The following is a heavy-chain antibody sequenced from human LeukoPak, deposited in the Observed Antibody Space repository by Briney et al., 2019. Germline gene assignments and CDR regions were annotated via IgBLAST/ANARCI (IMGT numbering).Heavy chain of an antibody. CDR1: GGSINSGGYY. V-gene: IGHV4-30-2*01. J-gene: IGHJ3*02. CDR2: IYQSGST. D-gene: IGHD6-13*01. Sequence: PSQTLSLTCTVSGGSINSGGYYWSWIRQPPGKGLEWIGYIYQSGSTYYNPSLKSRVTISVDRSKNQFYLNLSSVTAADTAVYYCARAFGSSWYLRRSDAFDIWGQGTMVTVSS. CDR3: ARAFGSSWYLRRSDAFDI.